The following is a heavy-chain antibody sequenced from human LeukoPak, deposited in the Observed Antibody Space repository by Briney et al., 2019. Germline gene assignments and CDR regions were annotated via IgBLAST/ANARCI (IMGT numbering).Heavy chain of an antibody. CDR3: AKAIGVVVAATFDY. CDR1: GFTFGSYG. V-gene: IGHV3-30*02. D-gene: IGHD2-15*01. Sequence: GGSLRLSCAASGFTFGSYGMHWVRQAPGKGLEWVAFIRYDGSNKYYADSVKGRFTISRDNSKNTLYLQMNSLRAEDTAVYYCAKAIGVVVAATFDYWGQGTLVTVSS. J-gene: IGHJ4*02. CDR2: IRYDGSNK.